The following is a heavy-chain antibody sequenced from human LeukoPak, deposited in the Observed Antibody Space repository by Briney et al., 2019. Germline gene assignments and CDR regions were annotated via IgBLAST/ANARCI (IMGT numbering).Heavy chain of an antibody. J-gene: IGHJ5*02. CDR3: AKGLQGYSSSWFDP. CDR2: ISGSGGST. CDR1: GFTLSSYA. V-gene: IGHV3-23*01. D-gene: IGHD4-11*01. Sequence: PGGSLRLSCAASGFTLSSYAMSWVRQAPGKGLEWVSGISGSGGSTYYADSVKGRFTISRDNSKNTLYLQMNSLRAEDTAVYYCAKGLQGYSSSWFDPWGQGTLVTVSS.